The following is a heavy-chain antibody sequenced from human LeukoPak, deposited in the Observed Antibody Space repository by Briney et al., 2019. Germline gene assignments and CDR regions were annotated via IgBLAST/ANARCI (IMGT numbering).Heavy chain of an antibody. CDR2: VYYSGST. CDR3: ARGSDFWSGYSFDN. J-gene: IGHJ4*02. V-gene: IGHV4-59*01. Sequence: SETLSLTCAVYGGSFSGYYWSWIRQAPGKGLEWIGYVYYSGSTEYDPSLKSRVTISVDTSKNQFSLKINSVTAADTAVYYCARGSDFWSGYSFDNWGQGTLVTVSS. CDR1: GGSFSGYY. D-gene: IGHD3-3*01.